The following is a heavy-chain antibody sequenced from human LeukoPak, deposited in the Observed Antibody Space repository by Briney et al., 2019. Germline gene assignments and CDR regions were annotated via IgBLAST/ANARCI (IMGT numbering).Heavy chain of an antibody. D-gene: IGHD6-13*01. CDR3: ATEIAAATSYYFDY. CDR1: GFTFSSYA. CDR2: ISGSGGST. V-gene: IGHV3-23*01. Sequence: GGSLSLSCAASGFTFSSYAMSWVRQAPGKGLEWVSAISGSGGSTYYADSVKGRFTISRDNSKNTLYLQTNSLRAEDTAVYYCATEIAAATSYYFDYWGQGTLVTVSS. J-gene: IGHJ4*02.